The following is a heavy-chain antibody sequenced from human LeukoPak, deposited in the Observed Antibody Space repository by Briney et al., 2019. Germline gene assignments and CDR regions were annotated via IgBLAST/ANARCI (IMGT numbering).Heavy chain of an antibody. CDR1: GFTFSSYA. J-gene: IGHJ4*02. V-gene: IGHV3-23*01. CDR3: AKCQGWKGDGLLCFFDY. D-gene: IGHD3-10*01. CDR2: ISDTGGRT. Sequence: QSGGSLRLSCAASGFTFSSYAMSWVRQAPGKGLEWVSGISDTGGRTYSADSVQGRFTISKDSSKNTLYLQMSSLRAEDTAVYYCAKCQGWKGDGLLCFFDYWGQGTLVTVSS.